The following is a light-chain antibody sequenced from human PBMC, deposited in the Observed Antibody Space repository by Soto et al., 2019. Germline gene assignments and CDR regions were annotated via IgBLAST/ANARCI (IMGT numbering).Light chain of an antibody. Sequence: EIVLTQSPATLSLSPGERATFTCRASQSVSSSLAWHQQKPGQAPRLLIYDASNRATGIPARFSGSGSGTDFTLTISSLEPEDFAVYYCQQRSSWWTFGQGTKVEIK. V-gene: IGKV3-11*01. CDR1: QSVSSS. CDR2: DAS. J-gene: IGKJ1*01. CDR3: QQRSSWWT.